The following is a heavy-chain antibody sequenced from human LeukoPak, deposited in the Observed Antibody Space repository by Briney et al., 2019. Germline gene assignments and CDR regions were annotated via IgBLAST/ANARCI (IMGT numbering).Heavy chain of an antibody. Sequence: GGSLRLSCAASGFTFSSYAMNWVRQAPGKGLEWVSVITGSGLSTYYADSVRGRFTISRDNFKNAVSLQMDSLKTEDTAVYYCTGNYYGSGSYADFDYWGQGTLVTVSS. CDR3: TGNYYGSGSYADFDY. D-gene: IGHD3-10*01. J-gene: IGHJ4*02. CDR2: ITGSGLST. CDR1: GFTFSSYA. V-gene: IGHV3-23*01.